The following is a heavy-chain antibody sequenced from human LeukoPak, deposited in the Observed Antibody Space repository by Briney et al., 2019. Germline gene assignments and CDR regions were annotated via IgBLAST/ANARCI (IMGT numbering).Heavy chain of an antibody. CDR1: GGSISSSSYY. CDR2: IYYSGST. V-gene: IGHV4-39*07. D-gene: IGHD1-26*01. CDR3: ARDFGIVGAPAYYFDY. J-gene: IGHJ4*02. Sequence: SETLSLTCTVSGGSISSSSYYWGWIRQPPGKGLEWIGSIYYSGSTYYNPSLKSRVTISVDTSKNQFSLKLSSVTAADTAVYYCARDFGIVGAPAYYFDYWGQGTLVTVSS.